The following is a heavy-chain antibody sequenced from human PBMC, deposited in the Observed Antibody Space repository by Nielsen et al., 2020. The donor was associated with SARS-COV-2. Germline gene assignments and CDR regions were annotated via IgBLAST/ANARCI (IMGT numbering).Heavy chain of an antibody. CDR3: ARISHYGSSWPYYYYGMDV. Sequence: SGPTLVKPTQTLTLTCTFSGFSLSTSGMCVSWIRQPPGKALEWLARIDWDDDKYYSTFLKTRLTISKDTSKNQVVLTMTNMDPVDTATYYCARISHYGSSWPYYYYGMDVWGQGTTVTVSS. CDR1: GFSLSTSGMC. J-gene: IGHJ6*02. CDR2: IDWDDDK. D-gene: IGHD6-13*01. V-gene: IGHV2-70*11.